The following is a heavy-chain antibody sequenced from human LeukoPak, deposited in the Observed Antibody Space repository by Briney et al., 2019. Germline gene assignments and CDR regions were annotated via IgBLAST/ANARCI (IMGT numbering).Heavy chain of an antibody. CDR3: ARVRPMVRAVPYYFDY. V-gene: IGHV4-30-2*01. CDR2: IYHSGST. CDR1: GGSISSGAYS. Sequence: PSQTLSLTCAVSGGSISSGAYSWSWIRQPPGKGLEWIGYIYHSGSTYYNPSLKSRVTISVDRSKNQFSLKLSSVTAADTAVYYCARVRPMVRAVPYYFDYWGRGTLLTVSS. J-gene: IGHJ4*02. D-gene: IGHD3-10*01.